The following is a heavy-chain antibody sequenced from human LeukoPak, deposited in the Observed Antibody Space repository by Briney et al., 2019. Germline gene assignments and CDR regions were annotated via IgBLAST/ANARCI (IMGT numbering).Heavy chain of an antibody. Sequence: PSETLSLTCTVSGGSFSSGSYYWSWIRQPAGKGLEWIGRIYTSGSTNYNPSLKSRVTISVDTSKNQFSLKLSSVTAADTAVCYCARGGGDWGFHQSDYWGQGALVTVSS. D-gene: IGHD2-21*01. J-gene: IGHJ4*02. CDR2: IYTSGST. CDR1: GGSFSSGSYY. V-gene: IGHV4-61*02. CDR3: ARGGGDWGFHQSDY.